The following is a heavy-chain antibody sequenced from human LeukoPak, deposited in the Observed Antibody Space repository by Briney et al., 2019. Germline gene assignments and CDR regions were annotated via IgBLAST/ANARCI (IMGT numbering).Heavy chain of an antibody. V-gene: IGHV4-31*03. Sequence: SQTLSLTCTVSGGSISSVIYYWSWIRQHPGKGVEWIGYIYYSGSTYYNPSLKSRVSISVDTSQNQVSLKLTSVTAADTAVYYCARSRGLPAAWFDPWGQGSLVSVSS. CDR2: IYYSGST. CDR1: GGSISSVIYY. D-gene: IGHD2-2*01. J-gene: IGHJ5*02. CDR3: ARSRGLPAAWFDP.